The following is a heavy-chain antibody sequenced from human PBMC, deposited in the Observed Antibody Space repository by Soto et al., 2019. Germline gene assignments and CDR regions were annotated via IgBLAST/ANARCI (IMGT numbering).Heavy chain of an antibody. V-gene: IGHV1-69*12. Sequence: QVXXXXSGAXXXKPGSSVKVSCKASGGSLSNYGISWVRQAPGQGLEWMGAIIPVFGTPNYAQKFQDRVTITADESTTTVYMEVRSLTSEDTAVYYCARGDATKIVVTTYYAMDVWGQGTTVTVSS. CDR3: ARGDATKIVVTTYYAMDV. J-gene: IGHJ6*02. CDR1: GGSLSNYG. CDR2: IIPVFGTP. D-gene: IGHD3-22*01.